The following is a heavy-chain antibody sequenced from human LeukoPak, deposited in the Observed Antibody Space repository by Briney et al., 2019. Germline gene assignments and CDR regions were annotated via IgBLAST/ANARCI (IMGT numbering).Heavy chain of an antibody. CDR3: PRAPPPFYDFWSGYQPDYYFDY. V-gene: IGHV4-4*07. Sequence: SETLSLTCTVSGGSISSYYWSWIRQPAGKGLEWIGRIYTSGSTNYNPSLKSRVTMSVDTSKNQFSLKLSSVTAADTAVYYCPRAPPPFYDFWSGYQPDYYFDYWGQGTLVTVSS. CDR1: GGSISSYY. CDR2: IYTSGST. D-gene: IGHD3-3*01. J-gene: IGHJ4*02.